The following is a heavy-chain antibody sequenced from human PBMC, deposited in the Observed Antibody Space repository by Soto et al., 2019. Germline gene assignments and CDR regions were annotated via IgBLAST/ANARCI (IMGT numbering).Heavy chain of an antibody. CDR1: GFTFSNYA. D-gene: IGHD5-12*01. J-gene: IGHJ4*02. Sequence: QVQLVESGGGVVQPGRSPRLSCTASGFTFSNYAIHWVRQAPGKGLEWVALISYDGRDEYYADSVKGRFTISRDNSKNTLYLQMNSLRAEDTGMFYCARDSRTDGYKYDYFDYWGQGTLVTVSS. CDR3: ARDSRTDGYKYDYFDY. V-gene: IGHV3-30*04. CDR2: ISYDGRDE.